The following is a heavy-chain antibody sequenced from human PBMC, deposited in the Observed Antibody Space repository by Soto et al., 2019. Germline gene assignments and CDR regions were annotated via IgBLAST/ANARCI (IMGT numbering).Heavy chain of an antibody. V-gene: IGHV3-30*18. CDR3: AKILPGVMVYAIDYYYYYMDV. J-gene: IGHJ6*03. CDR2: ISYDGSNK. Sequence: GGSLRLSCAASGFTFSSYGMHWVRQAPGKGLEWVAVISYDGSNKYYADSVKGRFTISRDNSKNTLYLQMNSLRAEDTAVYYCAKILPGVMVYAIDYYYYYMDVWGKGTTVTVSS. CDR1: GFTFSSYG. D-gene: IGHD2-8*01.